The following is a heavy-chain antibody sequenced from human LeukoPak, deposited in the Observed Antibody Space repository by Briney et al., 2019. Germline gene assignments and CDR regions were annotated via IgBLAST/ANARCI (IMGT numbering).Heavy chain of an antibody. CDR3: ATRRAVRGKKTNYYYYYMDV. V-gene: IGHV1-8*02. J-gene: IGHJ6*03. CDR1: GYTFTSYG. D-gene: IGHD3-10*01. Sequence: ASVKVSCKASGYTFTSYGISWVRQATGQGLEWMGWMNPNSGNTGYAQKFQGRVTMTRNTSISTAYMELSSLRSEDTAVYYCATRRAVRGKKTNYYYYYMDVWGKGTMVTVSS. CDR2: MNPNSGNT.